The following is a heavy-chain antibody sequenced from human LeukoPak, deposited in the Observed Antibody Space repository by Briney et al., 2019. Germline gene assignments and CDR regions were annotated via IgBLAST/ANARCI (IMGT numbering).Heavy chain of an antibody. CDR3: AREGYSYGPFDY. CDR2: ISCSGGST. J-gene: IGHJ4*02. Sequence: GGSLRLSCSASGFTFSSYAMSWVRQAPGKGLEWVSDISCSGGSTYYADSVKGRFTISRDNSKNTLYLQMNSLRAEDTAVYYCAREGYSYGPFDYWGQGTLVTVSS. CDR1: GFTFSSYA. V-gene: IGHV3-23*01. D-gene: IGHD5-18*01.